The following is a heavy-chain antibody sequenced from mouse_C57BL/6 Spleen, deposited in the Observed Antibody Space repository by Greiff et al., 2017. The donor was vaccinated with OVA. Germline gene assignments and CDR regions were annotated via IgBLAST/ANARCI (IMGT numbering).Heavy chain of an antibody. D-gene: IGHD4-1*01. CDR2: IHPNSGST. J-gene: IGHJ1*03. V-gene: IGHV1-64*01. CDR3: ERDWERYFDV. CDR1: GYTFTSYW. Sequence: VQLQQPGAELVKPGASVKLSCKASGYTFTSYWMHWVKQRPGQGLEWIGMIHPNSGSTNYNEKFKSKATLTVDKSSSTAYMQLSSLTCEDSAVYYCERDWERYFDVWGTGTTVTVSS.